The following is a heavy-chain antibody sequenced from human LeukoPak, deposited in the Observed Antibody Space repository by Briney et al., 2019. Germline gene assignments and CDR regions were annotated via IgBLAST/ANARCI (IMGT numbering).Heavy chain of an antibody. Sequence: GGSLRLSCGASGFTFSDYGMHWVRQAPGKGLEWVSSISSSSSYIYYADSVKGRFTISRDNAKNSLYLQMNSLRAEDTAVYYCARDLGDIYYFDYWGQGTLVTVSS. CDR2: ISSSSSYI. V-gene: IGHV3-21*01. D-gene: IGHD3-16*01. CDR3: ARDLGDIYYFDY. J-gene: IGHJ4*02. CDR1: GFTFSDYG.